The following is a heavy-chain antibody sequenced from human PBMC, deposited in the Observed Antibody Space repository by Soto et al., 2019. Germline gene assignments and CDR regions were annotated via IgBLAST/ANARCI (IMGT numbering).Heavy chain of an antibody. CDR2: ISSSSSTI. Sequence: PGGSLRLSCAASGFTFCSYSMNWVRQDPGKGLDWVSYISSSSSTIYYADSVKGRFTISRDNAKNSLYLQMNSLRDEDTAVYYCTREGYPFDYWGQGTLVTGLL. J-gene: IGHJ4*02. CDR3: TREGYPFDY. V-gene: IGHV3-48*02. CDR1: GFTFCSYS. D-gene: IGHD5-12*01.